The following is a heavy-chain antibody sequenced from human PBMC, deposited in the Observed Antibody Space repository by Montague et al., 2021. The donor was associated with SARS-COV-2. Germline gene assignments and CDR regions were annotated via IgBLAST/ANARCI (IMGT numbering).Heavy chain of an antibody. CDR3: ARADYYGSLEN. CDR1: GGSISSSTYY. D-gene: IGHD3-10*01. V-gene: IGHV4-39*01. J-gene: IGHJ4*02. CDR2: IYYSGTT. Sequence: SETLSLTCTVSGGSISSSTYYWGWIRQPPGKGLEWIGTIYYSGTTYYNPSLKSRVTISINTSRNKFSLNLKSVTAAVTAVYYCARADYYGSLENWGQGTLVPVSS.